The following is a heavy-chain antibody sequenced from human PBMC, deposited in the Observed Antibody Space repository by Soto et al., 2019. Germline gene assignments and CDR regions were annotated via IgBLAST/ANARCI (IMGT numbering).Heavy chain of an antibody. CDR2: MSNDGKNK. J-gene: IGHJ4*02. V-gene: IGHV3-30*03. D-gene: IGHD2-2*01. CDR1: GFTFSNYG. CDR3: ARDVNCRSNSCLRNIVEY. Sequence: QVQLVESGGGVVQPGRSLRLSCAASGFTFSNYGMHWVRQAPGKGLEWVAIMSNDGKNKFYADSVKGRFTISRDDSKNTLYLQMGSLKTEDTAVYSCARDVNCRSNSCLRNIVEYWGQGTLVTVSS.